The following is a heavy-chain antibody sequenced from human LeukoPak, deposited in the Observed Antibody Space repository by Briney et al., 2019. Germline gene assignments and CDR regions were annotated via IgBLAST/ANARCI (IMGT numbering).Heavy chain of an antibody. CDR2: IYYSGST. CDR1: GGSISSGDYY. D-gene: IGHD5-24*01. V-gene: IGHV4-30-4*01. J-gene: IGHJ3*02. Sequence: SETLSLTCTVSGGSISSGDYYWSWLRQPPGRGLEWIEYIYYSGSTYYNPSLKSRVTISVDTSKNQFSLKLSSVTAADTAVYYCASTRLKVVEMATPGLDAFDIWGQGTMVTVSS. CDR3: ASTRLKVVEMATPGLDAFDI.